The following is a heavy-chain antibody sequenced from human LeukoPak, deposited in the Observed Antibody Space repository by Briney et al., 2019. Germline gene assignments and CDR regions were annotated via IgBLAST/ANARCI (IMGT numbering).Heavy chain of an antibody. Sequence: PSETLSLTCTVSGGSISSSGSYWGWIRQPPGKGLEWIGSIYYSGNTYNPSLKSRVTISVDTSKNQFSLNLTSVNAADTAVYYCARVMAARREDLNWFDPWGQGTLVSVSS. V-gene: IGHV4-39*07. CDR2: IYYSGNT. CDR3: ARVMAARREDLNWFDP. CDR1: GGSISSSGSY. D-gene: IGHD6-6*01. J-gene: IGHJ5*02.